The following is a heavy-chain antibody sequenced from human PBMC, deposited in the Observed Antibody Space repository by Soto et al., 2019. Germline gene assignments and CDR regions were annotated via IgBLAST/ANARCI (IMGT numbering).Heavy chain of an antibody. CDR2: IFYSGST. V-gene: IGHV4-59*01. CDR3: ARVGDWFDP. Sequence: SETLSLTCTVSGGSISSYYWSWIRQPPGKGLEWIGYIFYSGSTNYNPSLKSRLTISVDTSKNQFSLKLNSVTAADTAVYYCARVGDWFDPWGQGTLVTVSS. J-gene: IGHJ5*02. D-gene: IGHD3-16*01. CDR1: GGSISSYY.